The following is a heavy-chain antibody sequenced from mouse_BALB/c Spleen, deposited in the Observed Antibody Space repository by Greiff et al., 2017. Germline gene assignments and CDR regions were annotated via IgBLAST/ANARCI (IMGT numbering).Heavy chain of an antibody. J-gene: IGHJ3*01. CDR1: GYAFSSSW. V-gene: IGHV1-82*01. CDR3: ARPYYYGSSPWFAY. CDR2: IYPGDGDT. D-gene: IGHD1-1*01. Sequence: QVQLQQSGPELVKPGASVKISCKASGYAFSSSWMNWVKQMPGQGLEWIGRIYPGDGDTNYNGKFKGKATLTADKSSSTAYMQLSSLTSVDSAVYFCARPYYYGSSPWFAYWGQGTLVTVSA.